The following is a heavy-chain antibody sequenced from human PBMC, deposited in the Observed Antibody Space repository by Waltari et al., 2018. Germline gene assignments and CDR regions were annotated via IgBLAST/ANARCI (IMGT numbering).Heavy chain of an antibody. Sequence: EVQLVESGGGLVQPGGSLRLSCAASGFTFSSYWMHWFRQAPGKWLVWVARINSDGSSTSYADSVKGRFTISRDNAKNTLYLQMNSLRAEDTAVYYCARDGGIGAFDIWGQGTMVTVSS. V-gene: IGHV3-74*01. J-gene: IGHJ3*02. D-gene: IGHD3-3*01. CDR2: INSDGSST. CDR1: GFTFSSYW. CDR3: ARDGGIGAFDI.